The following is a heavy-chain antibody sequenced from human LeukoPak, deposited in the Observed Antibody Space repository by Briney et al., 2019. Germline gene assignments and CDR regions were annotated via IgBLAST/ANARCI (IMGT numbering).Heavy chain of an antibody. CDR3: ARANNWNYPYYFDY. CDR2: ISSSAITM. CDR1: GFTFSSYA. V-gene: IGHV3-48*04. Sequence: GGSLRLSCAASGFTFSSYAMSWVRQAPGKGLEWVSYISSSAITMYYADSVKGQFTISRDNAKNSLYLQMNSLRAEDTAVYYCARANNWNYPYYFDYWGQGTLVTVSS. J-gene: IGHJ4*02. D-gene: IGHD1-7*01.